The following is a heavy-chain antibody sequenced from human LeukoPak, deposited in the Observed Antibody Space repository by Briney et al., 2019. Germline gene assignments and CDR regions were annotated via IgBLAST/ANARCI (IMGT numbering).Heavy chain of an antibody. Sequence: ASLKLSCTASGYTFTSYDINWVRQATGQGLEWMGWMNPNSGNTGYAQKFQGRVTMTRNTSISTAYMELSSLRSEDTAVYYCARGGVLRYFEGFDPWGQGTLVTVSS. CDR3: ARGGVLRYFEGFDP. CDR1: GYTFTSYD. D-gene: IGHD3-9*01. CDR2: MNPNSGNT. V-gene: IGHV1-8*01. J-gene: IGHJ5*02.